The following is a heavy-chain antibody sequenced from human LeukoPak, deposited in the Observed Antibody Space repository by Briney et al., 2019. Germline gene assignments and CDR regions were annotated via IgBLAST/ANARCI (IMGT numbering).Heavy chain of an antibody. CDR1: GYTFTNYG. V-gene: IGHV1-18*01. CDR3: ARVTGDLWSGYYMDV. D-gene: IGHD3-3*01. Sequence: ASVKVSCKASGYTFTNYGISWVRQAPGQGLEWMGWISAYKGNTKYAQKFLGRVTMTTDTSTGTAYMELRSLRSDDTAVYYCARVTGDLWSGYYMDVWDKGTTVTVSS. CDR2: ISAYKGNT. J-gene: IGHJ6*03.